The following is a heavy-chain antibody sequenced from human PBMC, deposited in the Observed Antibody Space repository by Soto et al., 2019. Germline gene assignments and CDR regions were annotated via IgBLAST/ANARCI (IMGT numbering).Heavy chain of an antibody. D-gene: IGHD6-19*01. CDR3: ARRVEGYSSGWYSWFDP. CDR2: ISAYNGNT. J-gene: IGHJ5*02. CDR1: GYTFTSYG. V-gene: IGHV1-18*01. Sequence: QVQLVQSGAEVKKPGASVKVSCKASGYTFTSYGISWVRQAPGQGLEWMGWISAYNGNTNYAQKLQGRVTMTTDTSTSTAYMELRSLRSDDTAVYYCARRVEGYSSGWYSWFDPWGQGTLVTVSS.